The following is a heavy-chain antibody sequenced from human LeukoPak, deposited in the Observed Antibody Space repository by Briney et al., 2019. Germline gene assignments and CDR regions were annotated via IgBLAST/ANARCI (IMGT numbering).Heavy chain of an antibody. CDR2: ISSSSSYI. J-gene: IGHJ6*02. CDR3: ARLVGDGMDV. Sequence: GGSLRLSCAASGFTFSSYWMHWVRQAPGKGLVWVSYISSSSSYIYYADSVKGRFTISRDNAKNSLYLQMNSLRAEDTAVYHCARLVGDGMDVWGQGTTVTVSS. V-gene: IGHV3-21*05. D-gene: IGHD2-15*01. CDR1: GFTFSSYW.